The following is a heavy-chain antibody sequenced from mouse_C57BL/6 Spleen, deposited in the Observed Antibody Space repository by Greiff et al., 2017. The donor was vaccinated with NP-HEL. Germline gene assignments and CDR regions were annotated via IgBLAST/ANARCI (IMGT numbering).Heavy chain of an antibody. J-gene: IGHJ2*01. D-gene: IGHD6-1*01. Sequence: EVQLQQSGPGMVKPSQSLSLTCTVTGYSITSGYDWHWIRHFPGNKLEWMGYISYSGSTNYNPSLKSRISITHDTSKNHFFLKVNSVTTEDTATYYCARGDPLFDYWGQGTTLTVSS. V-gene: IGHV3-1*01. CDR1: GYSITSGYD. CDR2: ISYSGST. CDR3: ARGDPLFDY.